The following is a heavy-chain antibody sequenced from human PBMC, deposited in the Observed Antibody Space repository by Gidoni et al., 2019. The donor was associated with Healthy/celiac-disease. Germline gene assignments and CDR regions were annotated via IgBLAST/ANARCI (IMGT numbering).Heavy chain of an antibody. J-gene: IGHJ6*02. CDR2: INSDGSST. V-gene: IGHV3-74*01. CDR3: ARVGEYYDSSGYPHYYGMDV. CDR1: GFTFSSYW. Sequence: EVQLVESGGGLVQPGGSLRLSCAASGFTFSSYWMHWVRQAPGKGLVWVSRINSDGSSTSYADSVKGRFTISRDNAKNTLYLQMNSLRAEDTAVYYCARVGEYYDSSGYPHYYGMDVWGQGTTVTVSS. D-gene: IGHD3-22*01.